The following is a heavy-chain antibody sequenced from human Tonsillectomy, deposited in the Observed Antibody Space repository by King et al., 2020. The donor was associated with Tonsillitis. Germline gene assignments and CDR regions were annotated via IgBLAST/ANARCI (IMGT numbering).Heavy chain of an antibody. J-gene: IGHJ4*02. CDR2: ISSSSTYI. CDR3: ARDLREEWELSGYFDY. V-gene: IGHV3-21*01. D-gene: IGHD1-26*01. CDR1: GFTFSSYN. Sequence: VQLVESGGGLVKPGGSLRLSCAASGFTFSSYNMNWVRRAPGKGLEWVSFISSSSTYIHYADSVKGRFTISRDNAKNSLYLQMHSLRANDTAVYYCARDLREEWELSGYFDYWGQGILVTVSS.